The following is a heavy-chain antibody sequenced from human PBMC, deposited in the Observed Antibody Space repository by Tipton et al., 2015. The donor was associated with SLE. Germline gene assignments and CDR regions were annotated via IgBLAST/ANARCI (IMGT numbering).Heavy chain of an antibody. D-gene: IGHD7-27*01. CDR3: ARDISAPGDFLYFDY. CDR1: GDSITSHY. J-gene: IGHJ4*02. V-gene: IGHV4-59*11. Sequence: TLSLTCTVSGDSITSHYWSWIRQSPGRGLEWIGNMFYSGSVTYNPSLKSRVTMSVDMSKNQFSLRLTSVTAADTAVHFCARDISAPGDFLYFDYWGQGTRVTVSS. CDR2: MFYSGSV.